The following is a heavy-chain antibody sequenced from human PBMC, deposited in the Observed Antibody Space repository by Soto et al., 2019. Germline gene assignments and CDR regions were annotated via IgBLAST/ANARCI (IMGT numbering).Heavy chain of an antibody. CDR1: GGSISSGGYY. D-gene: IGHD3-9*01. J-gene: IGHJ5*02. Sequence: SETLSLTCTVSGGSISSGGYYWSWIRQHPGKGLEWIGYIYYSGSTYYNPSLKSRVTISVDTSKNQFSLKLSSVRAADTAVYYCARVLTLFERDWFEPWGQGNLVNVSS. CDR3: ARVLTLFERDWFEP. V-gene: IGHV4-31*03. CDR2: IYYSGST.